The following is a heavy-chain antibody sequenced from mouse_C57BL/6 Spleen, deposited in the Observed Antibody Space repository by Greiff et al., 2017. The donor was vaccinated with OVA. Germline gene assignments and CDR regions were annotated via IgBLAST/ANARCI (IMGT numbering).Heavy chain of an antibody. CDR3: ARGRAHFDY. V-gene: IGHV5-4*01. Sequence: EVQGVESGGGLVKPGGSLKLSCAASGFTFSSYAMSWVRQTPEKRLEWVATISDGGSYTYYPDNVKGRFTISRDNAKNNLYLQMSHLKSEDTAMYYCARGRAHFDYWGQGTTLTVSS. CDR1: GFTFSSYA. D-gene: IGHD3-3*01. CDR2: ISDGGSYT. J-gene: IGHJ2*01.